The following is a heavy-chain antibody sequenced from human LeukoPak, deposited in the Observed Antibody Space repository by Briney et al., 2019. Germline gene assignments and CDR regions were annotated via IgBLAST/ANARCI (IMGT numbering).Heavy chain of an antibody. CDR1: GFTFSSYE. V-gene: IGHV3-48*03. J-gene: IGHJ6*03. CDR2: ISSSSSTI. CDR3: ARAVDYYYYMDV. Sequence: PGGSLRLSCAASGFTFSSYEMNWVRQAPGKGLEWVSYISSSSSTIYYADSVKGRFTISRDNAKNSLYLQMNSLRAEDTAVYYCARAVDYYYYMDVWGKGTTVTVSS.